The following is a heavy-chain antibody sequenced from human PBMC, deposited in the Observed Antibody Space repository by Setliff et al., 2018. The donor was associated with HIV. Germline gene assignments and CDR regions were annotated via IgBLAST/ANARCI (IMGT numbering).Heavy chain of an antibody. CDR3: ASGRGEYSSGWYRSACDI. CDR1: VYTFTSYG. J-gene: IGHJ3*02. CDR2: ISAYNGNT. V-gene: IGHV1-18*01. Sequence: ASVKVSCKASVYTFTSYGINWVRQAPGQGLEWMGWISAYNGNTKYAQKVQGRVTMTTDTSTSTAYMELRSLRSDDTAVYNCASGRGEYSSGWYRSACDIWGQGTMVTVSS. D-gene: IGHD6-19*01.